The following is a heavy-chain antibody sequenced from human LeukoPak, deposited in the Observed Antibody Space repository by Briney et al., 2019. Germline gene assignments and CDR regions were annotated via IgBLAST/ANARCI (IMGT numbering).Heavy chain of an antibody. D-gene: IGHD6-19*01. V-gene: IGHV3-74*01. Sequence: PGRSLRLSCAASGFTFSSYWMHWVRHAPGKGLVWVSRINSDGSSTTYADSVEGRFTISRDNAKNTPYLQMNSLRAEDTAVYYCALDEGRAVANYWGQGTLVTVSS. CDR3: ALDEGRAVANY. CDR1: GFTFSSYW. CDR2: INSDGSST. J-gene: IGHJ4*02.